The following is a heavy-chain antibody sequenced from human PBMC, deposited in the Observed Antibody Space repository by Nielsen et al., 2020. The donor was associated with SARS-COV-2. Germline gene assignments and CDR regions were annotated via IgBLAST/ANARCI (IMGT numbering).Heavy chain of an antibody. V-gene: IGHV3-9*01. J-gene: IGHJ4*02. CDR2: ITWNSGNM. D-gene: IGHD3-10*01. Sequence: GGSLRLSCAASGFTFDDYAMHWVRQVPGKGLDWVSGITWNSGNMGYADSVKGRFTISRDNAKNSLYLQMNNLRPEDTALYYCVKGSSGQNWGQGTLVTVSS. CDR1: GFTFDDYA. CDR3: VKGSSGQN.